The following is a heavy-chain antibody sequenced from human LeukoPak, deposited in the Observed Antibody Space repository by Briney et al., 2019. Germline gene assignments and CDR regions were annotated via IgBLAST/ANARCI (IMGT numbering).Heavy chain of an antibody. J-gene: IGHJ3*02. CDR2: ISGSGGTT. CDR3: AREGERRDAFDI. Sequence: GGSLRLSCAASGFTFSSYAMSWVRQAPGKGREWVSSISGSGGTTHYADSVKGRFTISRDNSKNTLYLQMNSLRAEDTAVYYCAREGERRDAFDIWGQGTMVTVSS. V-gene: IGHV3-23*01. CDR1: GFTFSSYA. D-gene: IGHD1-1*01.